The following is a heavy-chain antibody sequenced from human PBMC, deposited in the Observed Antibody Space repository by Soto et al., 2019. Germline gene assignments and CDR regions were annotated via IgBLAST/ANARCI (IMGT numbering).Heavy chain of an antibody. CDR3: AWSRAGGY. Sequence: QVQLVQSGAEVKKPGASVKVSCKASGYSFTTYSMHWVRQAPGQGLEWMGIIDPSDGSTNYAQKFQGRVTMTRDTSTNTVYMELSSLRSDDTAVYYCAWSRAGGYWGQGTLVTVSS. CDR2: IDPSDGST. D-gene: IGHD3-16*01. J-gene: IGHJ4*02. CDR1: GYSFTTYS. V-gene: IGHV1-46*01.